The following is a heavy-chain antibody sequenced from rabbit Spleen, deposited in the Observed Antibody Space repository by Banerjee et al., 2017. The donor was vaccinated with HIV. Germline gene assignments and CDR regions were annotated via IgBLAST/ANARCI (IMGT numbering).Heavy chain of an antibody. V-gene: IGHV1S45*01. CDR1: GFSFSNKAV. Sequence: QEQLVESGGGLVRPEGSLKLSCKASGFSFSNKAVMCWVRQAPGKGLEWIACINIATGKSVYASWAKGRFIMFRTSSTTVTLQMTSLTAADTATYFCGRSSYAGYAGYSYGTNLWAQGPWSPS. D-gene: IGHD7-1*01. J-gene: IGHJ4*01. CDR3: GRSSYAGYAGYSYGTNL. CDR2: INIATGKS.